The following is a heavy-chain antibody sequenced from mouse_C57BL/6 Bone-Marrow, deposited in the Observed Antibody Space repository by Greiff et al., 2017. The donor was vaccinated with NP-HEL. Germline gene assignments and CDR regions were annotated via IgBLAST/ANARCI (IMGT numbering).Heavy chain of an antibody. V-gene: IGHV1-9*01. CDR2: ILPGSGST. CDR1: GYTFTSYW. CDR3: ARRRKAMDY. Sequence: QVQLQQPGAELVKPGASVKVSCKASGYTFTSYWMHWVKQRPGHGLEWIGEILPGSGSTNYNEKFKGKATFTADTSSNTAYMQLSSLTTEDSAIYYCARRRKAMDYWGQGTSVTVSS. J-gene: IGHJ4*01.